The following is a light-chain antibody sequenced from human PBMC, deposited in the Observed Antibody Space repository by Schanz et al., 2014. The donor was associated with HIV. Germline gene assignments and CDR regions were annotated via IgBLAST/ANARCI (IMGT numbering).Light chain of an antibody. V-gene: IGKV3-20*01. J-gene: IGKJ1*01. Sequence: EIVLTQSPVTLSLSPGERATLSCRASQSVSSNLAWYQQKPGQAPRLLIYGASTRATGIPDRFSGSASGTDFTLTISRLEPEDYAVYYCQQYGSSPWTFGQGTRVDVK. CDR3: QQYGSSPWT. CDR1: QSVSSN. CDR2: GAS.